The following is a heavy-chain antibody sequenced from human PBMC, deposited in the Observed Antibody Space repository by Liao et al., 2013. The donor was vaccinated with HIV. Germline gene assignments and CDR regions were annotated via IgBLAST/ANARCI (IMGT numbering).Heavy chain of an antibody. V-gene: IGHV4-61*02. Sequence: QVQLQESGPGLVKPSQTLSLTCSVSGGSIRGGSYYWGWIRQPAGKGLEWVGHIYSSGSSNYNPALKSRVAISADTSKNQVSLRVDSVTAPDTGVYYCARHSLAPGHWGQNAFDIWGQGTMVTVSS. CDR3: ARHSLAPGHWGQNAFDI. CDR2: IYSSGSS. CDR1: GGSIRGGSYY. J-gene: IGHJ3*02. D-gene: IGHD7-27*01.